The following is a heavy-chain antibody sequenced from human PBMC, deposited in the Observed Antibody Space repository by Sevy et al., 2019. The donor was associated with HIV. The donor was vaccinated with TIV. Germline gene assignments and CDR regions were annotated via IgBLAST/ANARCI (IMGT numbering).Heavy chain of an antibody. J-gene: IGHJ6*02. CDR1: GYTFTSYD. D-gene: IGHD3-3*01. Sequence: ASVKFSCKASGYTFTSYDINWVRQATGQGLEWMGWMNPNSGNTGYAQKFQGRVTMTRNTSISTAYMELSSLRSEDTAVYYCASVSYYDFWSGYYKGVSDGMDVWGQGTTVTVSS. CDR2: MNPNSGNT. CDR3: ASVSYYDFWSGYYKGVSDGMDV. V-gene: IGHV1-8*01.